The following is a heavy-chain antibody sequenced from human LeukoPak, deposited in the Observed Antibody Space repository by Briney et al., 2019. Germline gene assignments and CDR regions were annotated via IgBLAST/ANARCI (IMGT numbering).Heavy chain of an antibody. V-gene: IGHV1-46*01. CDR3: ATKWLREGDYFDY. CDR1: GYTFTSYY. CDR2: IDPGGGST. J-gene: IGHJ4*02. D-gene: IGHD5-12*01. Sequence: ASVKVSCKASGYTFTSYYMHWVRQAPGQGLEWMGIIDPGGGSTSYAQKFQGRVTMTRDTSTSTVYMELRSLKSEDTAVYYCATKWLREGDYFDYWGQGTLVTVSS.